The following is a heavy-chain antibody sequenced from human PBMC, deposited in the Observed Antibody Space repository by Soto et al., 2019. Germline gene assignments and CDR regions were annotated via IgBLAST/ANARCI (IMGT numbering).Heavy chain of an antibody. V-gene: IGHV4-39*01. Sequence: SETLSLTCTVSGGSISSSSYYWGWIRQPPGKGLEWIGSIYYSGSTYYNPSLKSRVTISVDTSKNQFSLKLSSVTAADTAVYYCASLIRGSGSYQPNDYWGQGTLVTVSS. D-gene: IGHD3-10*01. CDR2: IYYSGST. CDR1: GGSISSSSYY. J-gene: IGHJ4*02. CDR3: ASLIRGSGSYQPNDY.